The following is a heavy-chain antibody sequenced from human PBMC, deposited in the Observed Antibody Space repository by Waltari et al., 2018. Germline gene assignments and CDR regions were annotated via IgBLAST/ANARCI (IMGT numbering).Heavy chain of an antibody. CDR2: IYHSGST. CDR1: GYSISSGYY. V-gene: IGHV4-38-2*01. J-gene: IGHJ4*02. Sequence: QVQLQESGPGLVKPSETLSLTCAVSGYSISSGYYWCFIRQPPGKGLEWIGSIYHSGSTYYNPSLKSRVTISVDTSKNQFSLKLSSVTAADTAVYYCAAEGYCSGGSCYPDYWGQGTLVTVSS. D-gene: IGHD2-15*01. CDR3: AAEGYCSGGSCYPDY.